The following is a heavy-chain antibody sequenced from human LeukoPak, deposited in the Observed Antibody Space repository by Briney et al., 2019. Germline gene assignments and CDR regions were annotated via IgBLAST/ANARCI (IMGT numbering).Heavy chain of an antibody. CDR3: ARELLGAPTPGAY. Sequence: SETLSLTCSVSIESTSGNYWSWVRQAPGKGLEWIGEISRFGITNYHPSLKSRVTMSLDRSKNQFSLELTSVTAADSGVYYCARELLGAPTPGAYWGQGTLVTVSS. CDR1: IESTSGNY. V-gene: IGHV4-34*01. J-gene: IGHJ4*02. CDR2: ISRFGIT. D-gene: IGHD1-26*01.